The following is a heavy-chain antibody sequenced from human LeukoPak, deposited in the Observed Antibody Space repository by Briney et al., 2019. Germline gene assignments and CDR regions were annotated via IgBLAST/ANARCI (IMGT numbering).Heavy chain of an antibody. J-gene: IGHJ6*03. D-gene: IGHD6-13*01. CDR2: IYTSGST. CDR1: GDSLSSASYS. Sequence: SETLSLTCTVSGDSLSSASYSWSWIRQLAGEGLGLVRRIYTSGSTNYNPSLKSRVTISVDTSKNHFSLRLSSVTAADTAVYYCARSYSSSSVLSYYYFYMDVWGKGTTVTVSS. CDR3: ARSYSSSSVLSYYYFYMDV. V-gene: IGHV4-61*02.